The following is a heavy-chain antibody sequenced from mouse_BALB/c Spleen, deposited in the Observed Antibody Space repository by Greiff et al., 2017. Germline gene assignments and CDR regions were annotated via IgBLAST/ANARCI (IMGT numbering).Heavy chain of an antibody. J-gene: IGHJ1*01. V-gene: IGHV2-6-7*01. CDR3: AREFSITTVVDWYFDV. Sequence: VKLVESGPGLVAPSQSLSITCTVSGFSLTGYGVNWVRQPPGKGLEWLGMIWGDGSTDYNSALKSRLSISKDNSKSQVFLKMNSLQTDDTARYYCAREFSITTVVDWYFDVWGAGTTVTVSS. D-gene: IGHD1-1*01. CDR2: IWGDGST. CDR1: GFSLTGYG.